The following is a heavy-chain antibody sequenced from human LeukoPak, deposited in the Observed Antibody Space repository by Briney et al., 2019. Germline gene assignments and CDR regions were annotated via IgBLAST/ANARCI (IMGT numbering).Heavy chain of an antibody. CDR2: IYYSGST. Sequence: KRSETLSLTCTVSGGSISRYYWSWIRQPPGKGLEWIGYIYYSGSTNYNPSLKSRVTISVDTSKNQFSLKLSSVTAADTAVYYCARGSMITFGGVIVPFDYWGQGTLVTVSS. J-gene: IGHJ4*02. D-gene: IGHD3-16*02. CDR1: GGSISRYY. V-gene: IGHV4-59*01. CDR3: ARGSMITFGGVIVPFDY.